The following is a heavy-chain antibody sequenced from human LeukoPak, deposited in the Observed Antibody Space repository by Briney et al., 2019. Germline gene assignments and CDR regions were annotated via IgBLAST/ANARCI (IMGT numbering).Heavy chain of an antibody. Sequence: QPGGSLRLSCAASGFTFSSYGMSWVRQAPGKGLEWVSAISGSGGSTYYADSVKGRFTISRDNSKNTLSLQMNSLRAEDTAIYYCAKHPYEGYCSGGSCWNNWFDPWGQGTLVTVSS. J-gene: IGHJ5*02. D-gene: IGHD2-15*01. V-gene: IGHV3-23*01. CDR3: AKHPYEGYCSGGSCWNNWFDP. CDR1: GFTFSSYG. CDR2: ISGSGGST.